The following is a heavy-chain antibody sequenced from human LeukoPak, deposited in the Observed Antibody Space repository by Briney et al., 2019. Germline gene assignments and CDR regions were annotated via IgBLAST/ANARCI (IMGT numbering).Heavy chain of an antibody. CDR1: GFTFSTFP. Sequence: GGSLRLSCSASGFTFSTFPMHWVRQAPGKGLEYFSAISRNGDTTYYADSVKGRFTISRDNSKNTLYLQMSSLRPEDTSVYYCVKALTDDAFDIWGQGTMVTVSS. CDR2: ISRNGDTT. J-gene: IGHJ3*02. CDR3: VKALTDDAFDI. V-gene: IGHV3-64D*06.